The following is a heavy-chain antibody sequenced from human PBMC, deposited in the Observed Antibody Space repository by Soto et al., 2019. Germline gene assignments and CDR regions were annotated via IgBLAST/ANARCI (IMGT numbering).Heavy chain of an antibody. J-gene: IGHJ2*01. CDR3: ARLEFYYDDSGQSTLRYFDL. CDR2: IYRDGTT. CDR1: GFSVSDTY. V-gene: IGHV3-53*01. Sequence: EEQLVESGGDFIQPGGSLRLSCAASGFSVSDTYMGWVRQGPGQGLEWVSVIYRDGTTYDTDSLKDRITVSRDNAKNTVYLQMISLRDEDTAVYYCARLEFYYDDSGQSTLRYFDLWGRGALVTVSS. D-gene: IGHD3-16*01.